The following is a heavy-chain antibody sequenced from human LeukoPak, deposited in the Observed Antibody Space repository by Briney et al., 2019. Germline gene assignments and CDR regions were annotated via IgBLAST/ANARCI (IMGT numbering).Heavy chain of an antibody. J-gene: IGHJ4*02. CDR3: ARQEEFGVPLDF. V-gene: IGHV4-59*01. CDR2: IYYSGST. Sequence: SETLSLTCTVSGGSISSYYWSWIRQPPGKGLEWIGYIYYSGSTNYNPSLKSRVTISVDTSKNQFSLKLSSVTAADTAVYYCARQEEFGVPLDFWGQGTLVTVSS. CDR1: GGSISSYY. D-gene: IGHD3-3*01.